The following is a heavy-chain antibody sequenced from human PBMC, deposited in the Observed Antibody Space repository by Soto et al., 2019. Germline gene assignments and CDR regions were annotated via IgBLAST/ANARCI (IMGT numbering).Heavy chain of an antibody. CDR3: ARAPPRRRLGELSPYYFDY. D-gene: IGHD3-16*02. Sequence: GSLRLSCAASGFTFSSYAMHWVRQAPGKGLEWVAVISYDGSNKYYADSVKGRFTISRDNSKNTLYLQMNSLRAEDTAVYYCARAPPRRRLGELSPYYFDYWGQGTLVTVSS. J-gene: IGHJ4*02. CDR1: GFTFSSYA. CDR2: ISYDGSNK. V-gene: IGHV3-30-3*01.